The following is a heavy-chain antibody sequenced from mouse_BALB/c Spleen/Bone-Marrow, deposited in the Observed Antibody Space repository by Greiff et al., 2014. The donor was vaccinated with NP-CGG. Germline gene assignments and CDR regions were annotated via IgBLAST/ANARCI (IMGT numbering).Heavy chain of an antibody. D-gene: IGHD2-1*01. CDR1: GFTFTDYY. V-gene: IGHV7-3*02. CDR3: ARDKNYGSYWYFDV. CDR2: IRNKANGYTT. Sequence: DVQLVESGGGLVQPGGSLRLSCATSGFTFTDYYMSWVRRPPGKALEWLGFIRNKANGYTTEYSASVKGRFTISRDNSQSILYLQMNTLRAEDSATYYCARDKNYGSYWYFDVWGAGTTVTVSS. J-gene: IGHJ1*01.